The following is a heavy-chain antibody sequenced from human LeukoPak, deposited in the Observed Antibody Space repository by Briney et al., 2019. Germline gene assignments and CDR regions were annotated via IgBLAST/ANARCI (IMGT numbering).Heavy chain of an antibody. CDR2: IYHSGST. J-gene: IGHJ3*02. V-gene: IGHV4-4*02. Sequence: SGTLSLTCAVSGGSISSSNWWSWVRQPPGKGLEWIGEIYHSGSTNYNPSLKSRVTISVDKSKNQFSLKLSSVTAADTAVYYCARDPLPTSDTAMVLPLPNDIWGQGTMVTVSS. D-gene: IGHD5-18*01. CDR3: ARDPLPTSDTAMVLPLPNDI. CDR1: GGSISSSNW.